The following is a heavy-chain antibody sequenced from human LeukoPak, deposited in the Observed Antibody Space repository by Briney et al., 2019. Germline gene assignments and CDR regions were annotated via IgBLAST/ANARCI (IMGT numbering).Heavy chain of an antibody. CDR1: GFTFSSYG. D-gene: IGHD6-13*01. CDR2: IWYDGSNK. CDR3: AREYSSSWYTLPYFDY. J-gene: IGHJ4*02. Sequence: GRSLRLSCAASGFTFSSYGMHWVRQAPGKGLEWVAVIWYDGSNKYYADSVKGRFTISRDNSKNTLYLQMNSLRAEDTAVYYCAREYSSSWYTLPYFDYWGQGTLVTVSS. V-gene: IGHV3-33*01.